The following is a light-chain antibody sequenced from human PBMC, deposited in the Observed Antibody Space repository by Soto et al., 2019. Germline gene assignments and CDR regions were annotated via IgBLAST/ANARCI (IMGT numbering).Light chain of an antibody. Sequence: SALTQSASVSGSPGQSITISCTGTSSDVGGYDYVSWYQQHPGKAPKLMIYDVTNRPSGVSNRFSGSKSGNTASLTISGLQADDEADYYCISYASINKYVIVPWTK. CDR1: SSDVGGYDY. J-gene: IGLJ1*01. V-gene: IGLV2-14*01. CDR3: ISYASINKYV. CDR2: DVT.